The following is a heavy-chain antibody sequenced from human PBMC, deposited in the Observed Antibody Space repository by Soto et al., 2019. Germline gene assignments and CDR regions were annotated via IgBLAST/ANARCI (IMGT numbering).Heavy chain of an antibody. CDR1: GYRFSTYG. Sequence: GASVKVSCKASGYRFSTYGINWVRQAPGRGPEWLGWTSTNNDDRNYAQKFRGRVTFTTDTSTSTAYMELRSLISDDTAVYFCARERYVASRHSHYDSWGQGTQVTVSS. CDR3: ARERYVASRHSHYDS. V-gene: IGHV1-18*04. D-gene: IGHD6-6*01. J-gene: IGHJ4*02. CDR2: TSTNNDDR.